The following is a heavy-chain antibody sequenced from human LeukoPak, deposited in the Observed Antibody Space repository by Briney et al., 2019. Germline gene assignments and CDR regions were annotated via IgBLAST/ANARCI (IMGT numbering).Heavy chain of an antibody. CDR2: IIPMFGRT. CDR3: ARNPRYYSDTSGYYPFDY. V-gene: IGHV1-69*05. D-gene: IGHD3-22*01. Sequence: GASVKVSCKTSGGTLSTSAINWVRQAPGQGLEWMGGIIPMFGRTNNAQKFQGRVTITTDGSTSTAYMELRSLRSEDTAGYYCARNPRYYSDTSGYYPFDYWGQGTLVTVSS. CDR1: GGTLSTSA. J-gene: IGHJ4*02.